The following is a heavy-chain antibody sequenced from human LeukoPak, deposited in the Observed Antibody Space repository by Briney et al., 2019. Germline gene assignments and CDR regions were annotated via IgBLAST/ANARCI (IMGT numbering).Heavy chain of an antibody. V-gene: IGHV3-23*01. CDR2: ISGSGSST. CDR1: GFTFSSYA. CDR3: AKDLAYVWGSYRNYFDY. D-gene: IGHD3-16*02. Sequence: GGSLRLSCAASGFTFSSYAMSWVRQAPGKGLEWVSAISGSGSSTYYADSVKGRFTISRDNSKNTLYLQMNSLRAEDTAVYYCAKDLAYVWGSYRNYFDYWGREPWSPSPQ. J-gene: IGHJ4*02.